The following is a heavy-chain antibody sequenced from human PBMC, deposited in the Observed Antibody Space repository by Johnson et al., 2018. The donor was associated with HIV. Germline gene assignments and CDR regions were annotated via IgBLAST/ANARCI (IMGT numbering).Heavy chain of an antibody. CDR2: IKEDGSEE. J-gene: IGHJ3*02. Sequence: MQLVESGGGLVQPGGSLRLSCAASGFTFSIYWMSWVRQAPGKGLEWVANIKEDGSEEYYVDSVEGRLTVSRDNAKNSLFLQIDNLRAEDTAVYYCSRDGVYSSPWDAFDIWGQGTMVIVSS. D-gene: IGHD6-13*01. CDR3: SRDGVYSSPWDAFDI. V-gene: IGHV3-7*05. CDR1: GFTFSIYW.